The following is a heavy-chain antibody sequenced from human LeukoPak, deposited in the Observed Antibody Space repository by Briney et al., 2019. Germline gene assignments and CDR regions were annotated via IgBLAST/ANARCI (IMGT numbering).Heavy chain of an antibody. CDR2: IYHSGST. V-gene: IGHV4-4*08. CDR1: GASMSTYY. D-gene: IGHD6-13*01. Sequence: SETLSLTCTVSGASMSTYYWSWIRQPPGKGLEWIAYIYHSGSTNYNPSLKSRVTISVDTSKNQFSLKLSSVTAADTAVYYCARGVVAAAGRTFDFWGQGTLVTVSS. J-gene: IGHJ4*02. CDR3: ARGVVAAAGRTFDF.